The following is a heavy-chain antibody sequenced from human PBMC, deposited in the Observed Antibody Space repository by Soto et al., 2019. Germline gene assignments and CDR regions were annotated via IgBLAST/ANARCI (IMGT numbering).Heavy chain of an antibody. CDR2: INTDGSRT. Sequence: EVQLVESGGGLVQPGGSLRLSCAASGFTFSNYWMHWVRQAPGKGLMWVSRINTDGSRTTYADSVKGRFAISRDNAKNTVYLQMNSLRAEDTAVHYCARVKSGSYDWFDPWGQGTLVTVSS. CDR1: GFTFSNYW. V-gene: IGHV3-74*01. J-gene: IGHJ5*02. D-gene: IGHD3-10*01. CDR3: ARVKSGSYDWFDP.